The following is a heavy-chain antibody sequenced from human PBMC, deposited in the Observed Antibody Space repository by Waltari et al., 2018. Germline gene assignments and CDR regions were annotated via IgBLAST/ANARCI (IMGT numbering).Heavy chain of an antibody. CDR3: ARGGGIAAAANY. D-gene: IGHD6-13*01. V-gene: IGHV3-7*03. CDR2: IKLDGREK. J-gene: IGHJ4*02. CDR1: GFTFSSYW. Sequence: EVQLVESGGGLVQPGGSLRLSCAASGFTFSSYWMSWVRQAPGEGLEGWANIKLDGREKYYVDSVKGRFTISRDNAKNELYLQMNSLRAEDTAVYYCARGGGIAAAANYWGQGTLVTVSS.